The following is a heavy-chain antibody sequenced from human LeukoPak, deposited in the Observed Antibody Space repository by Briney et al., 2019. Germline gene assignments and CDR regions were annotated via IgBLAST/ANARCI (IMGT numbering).Heavy chain of an antibody. CDR3: ARLASDSSGYYYVRGFDP. CDR2: IDPGDSDT. D-gene: IGHD3-22*01. J-gene: IGHJ5*02. Sequence: GESLKISCKGSGYSFTNYWIGWVCQMPGKGLEWMGIIDPGDSDTRYSPSFQGQVTISADKSISTAYLQWSSLKASDTAMYYCARLASDSSGYYYVRGFDPWGQGTLVTVSS. V-gene: IGHV5-51*01. CDR1: GYSFTNYW.